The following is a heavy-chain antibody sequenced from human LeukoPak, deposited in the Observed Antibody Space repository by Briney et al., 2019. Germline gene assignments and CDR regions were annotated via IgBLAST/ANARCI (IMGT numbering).Heavy chain of an antibody. V-gene: IGHV4-59*01. CDR2: IYYSGST. D-gene: IGHD1-26*01. CDR3: ARENSGSYYGMDV. CDR1: GGSISSYY. Sequence: SETLSLTCTASGGSISSYYWSWIRQPPGKGLEWIGYIYYSGSTNYNPSLKSRVTISVDTSKNQFSLKLSSVTAADTAVYYCARENSGSYYGMDVWGQGTTVTVSS. J-gene: IGHJ6*02.